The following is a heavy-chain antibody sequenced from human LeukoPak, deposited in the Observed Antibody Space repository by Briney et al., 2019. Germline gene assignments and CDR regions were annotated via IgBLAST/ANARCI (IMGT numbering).Heavy chain of an antibody. Sequence: QPGGSLRLSCAASGFTFDDYAMHWVRQAPGKGLEWVSLISWDGGSTYYADSVKGRFTISKDTPKNTVYLQMNSLRGEDTAIYYCVKDSGGWTLDYWGQGTPVTVSS. J-gene: IGHJ4*02. CDR3: VKDSGGWTLDY. V-gene: IGHV3-43D*03. D-gene: IGHD6-19*01. CDR1: GFTFDDYA. CDR2: ISWDGGST.